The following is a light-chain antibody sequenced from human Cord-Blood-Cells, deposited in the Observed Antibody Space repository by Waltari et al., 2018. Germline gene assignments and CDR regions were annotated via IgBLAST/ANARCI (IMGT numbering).Light chain of an antibody. CDR2: EVS. CDR3: CSYAGSYTWV. Sequence: QSALTQPRSVSGSPGPSVTLSCTGTSSDVGGYNYVSWYHQHPGKAPKLMIYEVSKRPAGVPDRFSGSKSGNTASLTISGLQAEDEADYYCCSYAGSYTWVFGGGTKLTVL. CDR1: SSDVGGYNY. J-gene: IGLJ3*02. V-gene: IGLV2-11*01.